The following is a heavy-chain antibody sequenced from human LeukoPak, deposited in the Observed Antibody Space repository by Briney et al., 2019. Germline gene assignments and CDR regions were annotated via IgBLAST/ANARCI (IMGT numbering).Heavy chain of an antibody. CDR2: INPSGGST. D-gene: IGHD2-15*01. CDR3: ARETYCSGGSCYKGNAFDI. Sequence: GASVKVSCKASGYTFTSYYMHWVRQAPGQGLEWMGIINPSGGSTSYAQKFQGRVTMTRDMSTSTVYMELSSLRSEDTAVYYCARETYCSGGSCYKGNAFDIWGQGTMVTVSS. J-gene: IGHJ3*02. V-gene: IGHV1-46*01. CDR1: GYTFTSYY.